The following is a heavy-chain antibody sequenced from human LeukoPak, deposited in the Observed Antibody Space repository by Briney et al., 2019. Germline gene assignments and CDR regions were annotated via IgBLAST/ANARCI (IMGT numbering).Heavy chain of an antibody. CDR2: ISGSGGST. CDR3: AKLVRQHYYYYYYMDV. CDR1: GFTFSSYA. Sequence: GGSLRLSCAASGFTFSSYAMSWVRQAPGKGLEWGSAISGSGGSTYYADSVKGRFTISRDNSKNTLYLQMNSLRAEDTAVYYCAKLVRQHYYYYYYMDVWGKGTTVTVSS. J-gene: IGHJ6*03. D-gene: IGHD4/OR15-4a*01. V-gene: IGHV3-23*01.